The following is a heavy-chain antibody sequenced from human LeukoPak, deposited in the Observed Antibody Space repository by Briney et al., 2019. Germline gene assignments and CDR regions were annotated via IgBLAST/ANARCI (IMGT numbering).Heavy chain of an antibody. CDR2: IKQDGSQR. V-gene: IGHV3-7*01. D-gene: IGHD6-6*01. Sequence: PGGSLRLSCTASGFTFSDYWMTWVRPAPGKGPEWVANIKQDGSQRYYVDSVRGRFTISRDNAKNSLFLQMNGLRAEDTAVYCARRGGSSSRRSPIDYWGQGTLVTVSS. CDR1: GFTFSDYW. J-gene: IGHJ4*02. CDR3: ARRGGSSSRRSPIDY.